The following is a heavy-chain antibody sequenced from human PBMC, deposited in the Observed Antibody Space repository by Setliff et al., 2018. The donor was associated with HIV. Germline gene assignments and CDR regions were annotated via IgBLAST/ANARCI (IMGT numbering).Heavy chain of an antibody. CDR3: ARGKKFLEWLLRENAFDI. CDR1: GYTFTGYY. J-gene: IGHJ3*02. D-gene: IGHD3-3*01. CDR2: INPNSGGT. V-gene: IGHV1-2*06. Sequence: ASVKVSCKASGYTFTGYYMHWVRQAPGQGLEWMGRINPNSGGTNYAQKFQGRVTMTRDTSISTAYMELSRLRSDDTAVYYCARGKKFLEWLLRENAFDIWGQGTMVTVTS.